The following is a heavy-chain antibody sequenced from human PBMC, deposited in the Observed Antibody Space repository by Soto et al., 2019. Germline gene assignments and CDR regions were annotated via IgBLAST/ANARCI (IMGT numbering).Heavy chain of an antibody. V-gene: IGHV4-34*01. CDR1: GGSFSGYY. CDR3: GGLNLGVLVT. CDR2: INHSGST. J-gene: IGHJ3*01. D-gene: IGHD3-16*01. Sequence: QVQLQQWGAGLLKPSETLSLTCAVYGGSFSGYYWSWIRQPPGKGLEWIGEINHSGSTNYNPSLKSGALISVATSKTRSSLKLSPVTAAATVCYYGGGLNLGVLVTWGQGAMFTASS.